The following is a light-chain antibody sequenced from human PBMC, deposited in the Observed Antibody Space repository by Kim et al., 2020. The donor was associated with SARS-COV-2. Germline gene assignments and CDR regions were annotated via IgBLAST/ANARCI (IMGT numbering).Light chain of an antibody. J-gene: IGKJ4*01. CDR2: DIS. CDR1: QIITSTY. V-gene: IGKV3D-20*02. Sequence: SPGERVTLSCRASQIITSTYLAWYQQRPGQAPRLLIHDISRRATGIPDRFTGSGSGTDFTLTISRLEPEDSAVYYCQQHEDAPLTFGGGTKVDIK. CDR3: QQHEDAPLT.